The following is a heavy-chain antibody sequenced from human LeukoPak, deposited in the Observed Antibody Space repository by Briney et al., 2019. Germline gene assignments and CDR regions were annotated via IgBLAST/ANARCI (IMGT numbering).Heavy chain of an antibody. CDR1: GFIFSQYN. J-gene: IGHJ4*02. V-gene: IGHV3-48*01. Sequence: LPGGSLRLSCAASGFIFSQYNMHWVRQAPGQGLEWVAFISESGDTVYYADSVKGRFTISRDSAANSLYLQMSSLRADDTAVYFCARELFGFYFDRWGQGNLVTVSS. D-gene: IGHD3-10*01. CDR3: ARELFGFYFDR. CDR2: ISESGDTV.